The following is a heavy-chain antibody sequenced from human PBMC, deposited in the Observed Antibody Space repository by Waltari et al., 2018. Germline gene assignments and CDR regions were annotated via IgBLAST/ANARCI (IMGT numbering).Heavy chain of an antibody. CDR1: GGSISSYY. V-gene: IGHV4-59*08. Sequence: QVQLQESGPGLVKPSETLSLTCTVSGGSISSYYLSWIRPPPGKGMEWIGDIYYSESTNYNPSPKSRVTISVDTSKNQFSLKLSSVTAADTAVYYCARLEYSSSWYILHGMDVWGQGTTVTVSS. CDR3: ARLEYSSSWYILHGMDV. J-gene: IGHJ6*02. D-gene: IGHD6-13*01. CDR2: IYYSEST.